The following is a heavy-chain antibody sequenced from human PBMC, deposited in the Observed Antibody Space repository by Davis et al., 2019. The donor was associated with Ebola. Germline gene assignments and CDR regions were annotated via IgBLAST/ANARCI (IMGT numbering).Heavy chain of an antibody. V-gene: IGHV4-39*01. CDR1: GASISSSNYY. J-gene: IGHJ4*02. Sequence: SETLSLTCTVSGASISSSNYYWGWIRQPPGKGLEWIGSIYYSGSTYYNPSLKSRVTISVDTSKNQFSLKLSSVTAADTAVYYCARGRHDFWSGYYPLFHYWGQGTLVTVSS. CDR2: IYYSGST. CDR3: ARGRHDFWSGYYPLFHY. D-gene: IGHD3-3*01.